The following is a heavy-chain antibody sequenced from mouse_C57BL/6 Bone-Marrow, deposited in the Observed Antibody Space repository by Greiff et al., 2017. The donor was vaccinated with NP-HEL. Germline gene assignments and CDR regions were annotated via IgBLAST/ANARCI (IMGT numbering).Heavy chain of an antibody. D-gene: IGHD1-1*01. J-gene: IGHJ4*01. V-gene: IGHV5-12*01. CDR1: GFTFSDYY. CDR3: ASLDYYGSSDYYAMDY. CDR2: ISNGGGST. Sequence: DVKLVESGGGLVQPGGSLKLSCAASGFTFSDYYMYWVRQTPEKRLEWVAYISNGGGSTYYPDTVKGRFTISRDNAKNTLYLQMSRLKSEDTAMYYCASLDYYGSSDYYAMDYWGQGTSVTVSS.